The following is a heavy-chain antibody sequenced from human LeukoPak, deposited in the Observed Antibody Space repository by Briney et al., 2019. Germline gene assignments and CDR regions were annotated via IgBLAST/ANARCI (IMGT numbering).Heavy chain of an antibody. CDR1: GYTFTSYY. CDR2: INPSGGST. V-gene: IGHV1-46*01. D-gene: IGHD3-22*01. J-gene: IGHJ4*02. CDR3: ARDTREHYYDSSDFDY. Sequence: GASVKVSCKASGYTFTSYYMHWVRQAPEQGLEWMGIINPSGGSTSYAQRFQGRVTMTRDTSTSTVYMELSSLRSEDTAVYYCARDTREHYYDSSDFDYWGQGTPVTVSS.